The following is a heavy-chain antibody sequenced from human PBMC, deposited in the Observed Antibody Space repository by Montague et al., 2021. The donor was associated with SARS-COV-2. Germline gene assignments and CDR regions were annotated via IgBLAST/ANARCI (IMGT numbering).Heavy chain of an antibody. V-gene: IGHV3-74*01. J-gene: IGHJ3*01. CDR3: ARYYVSGNYGFDL. Sequence: SLRLSCAASGFTLSSYWMHWARRAPGKGLVWVSRINSDGSNTNYADSVKGRFTISRDNAKNTLYLQMISLRAEDTAVYYCARYYVSGNYGFDLWGQGTMVTVSS. CDR2: INSDGSNT. CDR1: GFTLSSYW. D-gene: IGHD3-10*01.